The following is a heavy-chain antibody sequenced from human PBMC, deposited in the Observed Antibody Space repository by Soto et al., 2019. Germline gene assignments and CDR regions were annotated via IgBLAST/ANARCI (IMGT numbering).Heavy chain of an antibody. Sequence: SVKVSCKASGGTFSSYAISWVRQAPGQGLEWMGGIIPIFGTANYAQKFQGRVTITADESTSTAYMELSSLRSEDTAVYYCASPARYKYYDFWSGYPYFDYWGQGTLVTVSS. CDR3: ASPARYKYYDFWSGYPYFDY. V-gene: IGHV1-69*13. CDR1: GGTFSSYA. CDR2: IIPIFGTA. J-gene: IGHJ4*02. D-gene: IGHD3-3*01.